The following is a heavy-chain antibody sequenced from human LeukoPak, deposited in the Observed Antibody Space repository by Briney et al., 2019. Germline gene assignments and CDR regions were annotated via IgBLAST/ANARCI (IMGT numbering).Heavy chain of an antibody. V-gene: IGHV1-2*02. D-gene: IGHD1-26*01. CDR2: INPNSGGT. CDR3: ARGELFGELPRDY. CDR1: GYTFTVYY. Sequence: ASVTVSFTASGYTFTVYYMHWVRQAPGQGLEWMVWINPNSGGTNYAQKFQGRVTMTRDTSISTAYMELSRLRSDDTAVYYCARGELFGELPRDYWGQGTLVTVSS. J-gene: IGHJ4*02.